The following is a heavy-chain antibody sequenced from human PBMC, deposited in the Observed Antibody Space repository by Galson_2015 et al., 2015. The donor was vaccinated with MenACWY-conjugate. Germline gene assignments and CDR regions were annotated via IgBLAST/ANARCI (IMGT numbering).Heavy chain of an antibody. D-gene: IGHD5-18*01. Sequence: SLSLSCAASGFTFSDSYMDWVRQAPGKGLEWVGRIRNKLYSYTTESAASLKGRLTISRDDSKNSSHLQLNALNTEDTAVYFCARGGRRDNSGYTYAVAYWGQGTLVTVSS. V-gene: IGHV3-72*01. CDR3: ARGGRRDNSGYTYAVAY. CDR2: IRNKLYSYTT. J-gene: IGHJ4*02. CDR1: GFTFSDSY.